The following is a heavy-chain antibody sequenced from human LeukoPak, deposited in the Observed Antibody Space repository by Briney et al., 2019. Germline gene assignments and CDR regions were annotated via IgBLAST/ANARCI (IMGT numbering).Heavy chain of an antibody. D-gene: IGHD2-21*02. CDR1: GFTFSSYS. J-gene: IGHJ4*02. V-gene: IGHV3-30*02. CDR2: IRFDGNNK. Sequence: GGSLRLSCAASGFTFSSYSMNWVRQAPGKGLEWVGFIRFDGNNKYYADSVKGRFTISRDNSKNTLYLQMNSLRAEDTAVYYCAKDHRAYCGGDCVDFDYWGQGTLVTVSS. CDR3: AKDHRAYCGGDCVDFDY.